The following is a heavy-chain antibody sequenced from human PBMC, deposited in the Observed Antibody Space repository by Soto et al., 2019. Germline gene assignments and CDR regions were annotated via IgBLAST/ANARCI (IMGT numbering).Heavy chain of an antibody. J-gene: IGHJ3*02. CDR2: ISYDGSNK. Sequence: QVQLVESGGGVVQPGRSLRLSCAASGFTFSSYGMHWVHQAPGKGLEWVAVISYDGSNKYYADSVKGRFTISRDNSKNTLYLQMNSLRAEDTAVYYCAKDTTLGYCSGGSCYSGAFDIWGQGTMVTVSS. CDR1: GFTFSSYG. CDR3: AKDTTLGYCSGGSCYSGAFDI. D-gene: IGHD2-15*01. V-gene: IGHV3-30*18.